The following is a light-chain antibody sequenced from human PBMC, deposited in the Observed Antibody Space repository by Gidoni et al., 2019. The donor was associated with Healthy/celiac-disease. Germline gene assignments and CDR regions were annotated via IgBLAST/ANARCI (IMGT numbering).Light chain of an antibody. Sequence: EIVLTQSPATLSWSPGERATRSCRASQSVSSYLAWYQQKPGQAPRLLIYDASNRATGIPARFSGSGSGTDFTLTISGLEPEDFAVYYCQQRSNWPLAFSGXTKVGIK. J-gene: IGKJ4*01. CDR3: QQRSNWPLA. CDR1: QSVSSY. V-gene: IGKV3-11*01. CDR2: DAS.